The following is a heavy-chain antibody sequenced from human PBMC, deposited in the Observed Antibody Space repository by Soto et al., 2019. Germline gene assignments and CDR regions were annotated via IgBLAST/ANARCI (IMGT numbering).Heavy chain of an antibody. J-gene: IGHJ4*02. CDR1: GFTFSSYA. Sequence: GGSLRLSCAASGFTFSSYAMSWVRQAPGKGLEWVSAISGSGGSTYYADSVKGRFTISRDNSKNTLYLQMNSLRAEDTAVYYCAKGSSGGFWSGYYYFDYWGQGTLVTVSS. V-gene: IGHV3-23*01. CDR3: AKGSSGGFWSGYYYFDY. D-gene: IGHD3-3*01. CDR2: ISGSGGST.